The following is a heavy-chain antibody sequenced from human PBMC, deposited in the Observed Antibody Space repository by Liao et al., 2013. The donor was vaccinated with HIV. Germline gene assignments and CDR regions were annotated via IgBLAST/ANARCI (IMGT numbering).Heavy chain of an antibody. CDR3: ARGWHAFDI. V-gene: IGHV4-30-4*08. Sequence: QVQLQESGPGLVRPSQTLSLTCTVSGVSISSGDFYWGWIRQPPGKGLEWIGYVYYTGTTYDNPSLKSRLTISVDTSKNQFSLRLSSVTAADTAVYYCARGWHAFDIWGQGTMVTVSS. J-gene: IGHJ3*02. D-gene: IGHD2-15*01. CDR1: GVSISSGDFY. CDR2: VYYTGTT.